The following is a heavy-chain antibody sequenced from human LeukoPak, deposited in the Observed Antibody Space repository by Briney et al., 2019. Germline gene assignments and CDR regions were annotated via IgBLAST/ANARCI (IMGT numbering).Heavy chain of an antibody. V-gene: IGHV1-8*03. CDR2: MNPNSGNT. D-gene: IGHD3-10*01. CDR1: GYTFTSYD. Sequence: ASVKVSCKASGYTFTSYDINWVRQATGQGLEWMGWMNPNSGNTGYAQKFQGRVTITRNTSISTAYMELSSLRPEDTAVYYCARGITLIRGLIITWFDPWGPGTLVAVSS. J-gene: IGHJ5*02. CDR3: ARGITLIRGLIITWFDP.